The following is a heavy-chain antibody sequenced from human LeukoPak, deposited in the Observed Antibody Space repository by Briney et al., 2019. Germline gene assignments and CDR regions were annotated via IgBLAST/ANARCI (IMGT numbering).Heavy chain of an antibody. CDR1: GFTFSSYE. CDR2: ISSSGSTI. CDR3: ARDFGSLPGWFDP. D-gene: IGHD1-26*01. J-gene: IGHJ5*02. V-gene: IGHV3-48*03. Sequence: GGSLRLSCAASGFTFSSYEMNWVRQAPGKGLEWVSYISSSGSTIYYADSVKGRFTISRDNAKNSLYLQMNSLRAEDTAVYYCARDFGSLPGWFDPWGQGTLVTVSS.